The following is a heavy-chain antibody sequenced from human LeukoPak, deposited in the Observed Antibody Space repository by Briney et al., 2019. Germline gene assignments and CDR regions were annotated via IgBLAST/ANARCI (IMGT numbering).Heavy chain of an antibody. CDR2: MNPNSDNT. CDR3: ARGNGMDV. Sequence: GASVKVSCKASEYTFSSYEINWVRQATGQGLEWMGWMNPNSDNTGYAQKFQGRVTMTRNTSISTAYMELSSLRFDDTAVCYCARGNGMDVWGQGTTVTVS. CDR1: EYTFSSYE. V-gene: IGHV1-8*01. J-gene: IGHJ6*02.